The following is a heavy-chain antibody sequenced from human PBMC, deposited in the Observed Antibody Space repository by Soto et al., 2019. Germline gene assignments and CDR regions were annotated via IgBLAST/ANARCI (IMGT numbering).Heavy chain of an antibody. Sequence: QVHLVQSGAEVKKPGASVKVSCKASGYTFTSYGISWVRQAPGQGLEWMGWISAYNGNTNYAQKFQGRVTMTTDTSTSTAYMELRSLRSDDTAVYYCARSLADYYGSGSADLDYWGQGTLVTVSS. CDR3: ARSLADYYGSGSADLDY. D-gene: IGHD3-10*01. J-gene: IGHJ4*02. CDR2: ISAYNGNT. V-gene: IGHV1-18*01. CDR1: GYTFTSYG.